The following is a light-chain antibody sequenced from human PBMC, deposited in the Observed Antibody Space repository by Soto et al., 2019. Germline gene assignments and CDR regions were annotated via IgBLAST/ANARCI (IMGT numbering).Light chain of an antibody. Sequence: DMQMTQSPSSLSASVGDRVTITCRASQSISSYLNWYQQKPGKAPKLLIYAASSLQSGVPSRFSGSGSGTDFTLTISSLQPEDFATYYCQQSYSTPWTFGQRTKVDSK. CDR3: QQSYSTPWT. J-gene: IGKJ1*01. CDR2: AAS. V-gene: IGKV1-39*01. CDR1: QSISSY.